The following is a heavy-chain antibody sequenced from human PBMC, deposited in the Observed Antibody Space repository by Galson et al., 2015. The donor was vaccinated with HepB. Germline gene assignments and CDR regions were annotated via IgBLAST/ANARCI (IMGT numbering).Heavy chain of an antibody. V-gene: IGHV4-59*01. CDR1: GGSISSYY. CDR3: ARVPLTTIGGAGEYGMDV. J-gene: IGHJ6*02. CDR2: FYYSGST. D-gene: IGHD1-14*01. Sequence: SETLSLTCIVSGGSISSYYWSWIRQPPGKGLEWIGYFYYSGSTNYNPSLKSRVTISVDTSKNQVSLKLRPVTAADTAVYYCARVPLTTIGGAGEYGMDVWGQGTTVTVSS.